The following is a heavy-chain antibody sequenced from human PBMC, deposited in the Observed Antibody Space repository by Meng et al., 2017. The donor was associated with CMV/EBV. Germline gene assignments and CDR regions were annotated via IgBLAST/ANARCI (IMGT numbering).Heavy chain of an antibody. J-gene: IGHJ6*02. Sequence: SETLSLTCTVSGGSISSSSYYWGWIRQPPGKGLEWIGSIDYSGSTYYNPSLKSRVTISVDTSKNQFSLKLSSVTAADTAVYYCARGIIAAAASSVDYYYYGMDVWGQGTTVTVSS. CDR2: IDYSGST. CDR3: ARGIIAAAASSVDYYYYGMDV. V-gene: IGHV4-39*07. CDR1: GGSISSSSYY. D-gene: IGHD6-13*01.